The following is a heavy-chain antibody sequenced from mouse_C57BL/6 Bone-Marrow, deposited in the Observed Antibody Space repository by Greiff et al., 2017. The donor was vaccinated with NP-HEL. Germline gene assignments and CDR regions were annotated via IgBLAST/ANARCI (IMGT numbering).Heavy chain of an antibody. CDR3: ARTSYYYGSGGFAY. Sequence: EVKVEESGPSLVRPSQTLSLTCTVTGFSINSDCYWIWIRQFPGNKLEYIGYTFYSGITYYNPSLESRTYITRDTSKNQFSLKLSSVTTEDTATYYCARTSYYYGSGGFAYWGQGTLVTVSA. J-gene: IGHJ3*01. V-gene: IGHV3-3*01. CDR1: GFSINSDCY. CDR2: TFYSGIT. D-gene: IGHD1-1*01.